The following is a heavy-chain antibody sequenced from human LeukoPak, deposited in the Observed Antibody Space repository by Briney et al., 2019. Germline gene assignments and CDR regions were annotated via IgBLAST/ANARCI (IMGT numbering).Heavy chain of an antibody. CDR3: AREDTGRLDY. Sequence: GGSLRLSCAAAGFTVSSNYMSWVRQAPGKGLEWVSVIYSGGSTYYADSVKGRFTISRDNSKNTLYLQMNSLRAEDTAVYYCAREDTGRLDYWGQGTLVTVSS. J-gene: IGHJ4*02. CDR2: IYSGGST. CDR1: GFTVSSNY. D-gene: IGHD4-17*01. V-gene: IGHV3-53*01.